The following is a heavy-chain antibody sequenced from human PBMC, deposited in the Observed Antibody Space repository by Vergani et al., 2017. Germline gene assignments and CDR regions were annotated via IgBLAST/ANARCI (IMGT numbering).Heavy chain of an antibody. V-gene: IGHV3-21*06. Sequence: VQLVESGGGLVKPGGSLRLSCAASGFPFSDFSMSWVRQASGKGLEWVAFIGFSGSYINYADSVKGRFIISRDNTNNSLFLQLRSLRADDPAVYYCARDGTSGGCPYNYGMDVWGQGATVTVSS. CDR3: ARDGTSGGCPYNYGMDV. D-gene: IGHD2-8*01. CDR2: IGFSGSYI. J-gene: IGHJ6*02. CDR1: GFPFSDFS.